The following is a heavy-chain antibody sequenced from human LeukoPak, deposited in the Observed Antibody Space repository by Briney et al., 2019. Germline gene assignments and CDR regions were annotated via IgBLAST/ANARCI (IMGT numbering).Heavy chain of an antibody. CDR1: GFXFSGYG. D-gene: IGHD6-19*01. CDR2: LSYDGSNK. V-gene: IGHV3-30*18. CDR3: AKDRIAVAGKPSNFFDY. Sequence: GGSLRLSCVASGFXFSGYGIHWVRQAPGKGLEWVAVLSYDGSNKYYADSVKGRFTISRDNSKNTLSLQMNSLRAEDTAVYYCAKDRIAVAGKPSNFFDYWGQGTPVTVSS. J-gene: IGHJ4*02.